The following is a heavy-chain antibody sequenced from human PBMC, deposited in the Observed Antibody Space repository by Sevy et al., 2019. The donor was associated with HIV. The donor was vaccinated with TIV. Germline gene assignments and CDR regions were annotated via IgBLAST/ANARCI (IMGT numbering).Heavy chain of an antibody. J-gene: IGHJ4*02. D-gene: IGHD3-22*01. CDR2: IKQDGSEK. CDR1: GFTFRRYW. V-gene: IGHV3-7*01. CDR3: TKMKDDSIGYHLDY. Sequence: GGSLRLSCAASGFTFRRYWMSWVRQAPGKGLEWVANIKQDGSEKYYVDSVKGGFTMSRNNAKNSLYLQMNSLRAEDTVVYYCTKMKDDSIGYHLDYWGQGTLVTVSS.